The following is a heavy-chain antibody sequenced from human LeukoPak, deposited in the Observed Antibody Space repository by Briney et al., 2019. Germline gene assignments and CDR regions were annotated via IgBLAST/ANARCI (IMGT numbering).Heavy chain of an antibody. J-gene: IGHJ4*02. Sequence: ASVKVSCKASGYTFTSHYMQWVRLAPGQGLEWMGIINPSGGGTRYEQKFQGRVTMTRDTSTSTVYMELSSLRSEDTAVYYCAREGSGSLPHLDHWGQGTLVTVSS. D-gene: IGHD3-10*01. V-gene: IGHV1-46*01. CDR3: AREGSGSLPHLDH. CDR1: GYTFTSHY. CDR2: INPSGGGT.